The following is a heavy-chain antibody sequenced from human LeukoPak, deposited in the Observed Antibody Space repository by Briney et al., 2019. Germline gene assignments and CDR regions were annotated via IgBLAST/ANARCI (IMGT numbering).Heavy chain of an antibody. CDR2: INPNSGVT. CDR3: ARAVSGTLGGAFDS. V-gene: IGHV1-2*02. J-gene: IGHJ3*02. Sequence: ASVKVSCKASGYTFIDYFTHWMRQTPGQGLEWLGWINPNSGVTRYAQKFQGRVTLTRDTAAYMELSSLKYDDTAVYYCARAVSGTLGGAFDSWGQGTAVTVSS. D-gene: IGHD1-14*01. CDR1: GYTFIDYF.